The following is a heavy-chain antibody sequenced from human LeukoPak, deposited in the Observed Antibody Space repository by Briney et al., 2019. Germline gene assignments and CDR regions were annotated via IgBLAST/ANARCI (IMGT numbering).Heavy chain of an antibody. CDR2: ISWNSGSI. Sequence: GRSLRLSCAASGFTFDDYAMHWVRQAPGKGLEWVSGISWNSGSIGYADSVKGRFTISRDNAKNSLYLQMNSLRAKDTALYYCAKVRFGVAGTGFFDYWGQGTLVTVSS. D-gene: IGHD6-19*01. V-gene: IGHV3-9*01. J-gene: IGHJ4*02. CDR3: AKVRFGVAGTGFFDY. CDR1: GFTFDDYA.